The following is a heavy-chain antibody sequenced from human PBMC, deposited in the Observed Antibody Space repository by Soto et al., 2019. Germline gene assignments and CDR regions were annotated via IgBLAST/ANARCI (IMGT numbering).Heavy chain of an antibody. CDR3: ARDQPGYSYGYGLGY. D-gene: IGHD5-18*01. CDR1: GFTFSSYS. Sequence: EVQLVESGGGLVKPGGSLRLSCAASGFTFSSYSMNWVRQAPGKGLEWVSSISSSSSYIYYADSVKGRFTSSRDNAKNSLYRQMNSLRAEDTAVYYCARDQPGYSYGYGLGYWCQGTLVTVSS. CDR2: ISSSSSYI. V-gene: IGHV3-21*01. J-gene: IGHJ4*02.